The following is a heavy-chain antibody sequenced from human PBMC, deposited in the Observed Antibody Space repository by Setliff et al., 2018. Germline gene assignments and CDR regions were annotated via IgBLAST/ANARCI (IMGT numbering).Heavy chain of an antibody. Sequence: ASVKVSCKASGYTFTGYYMHWVRQAPGQGLEWMGWINPNSGGTNRSQKFQGRVTITADESTSTAYMALSSLRSEDTAVYYYARRTHPHVIPGITQGGGGWYYYYMDVWGKGTTVTVSS. CDR3: ARRTHPHVIPGITQGGGGWYYYYMDV. CDR2: INPNSGGT. D-gene: IGHD1-7*01. J-gene: IGHJ6*03. V-gene: IGHV1-2*02. CDR1: GYTFTGYY.